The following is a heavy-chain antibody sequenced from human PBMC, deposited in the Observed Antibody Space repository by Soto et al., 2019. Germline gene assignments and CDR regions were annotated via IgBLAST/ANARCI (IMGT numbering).Heavy chain of an antibody. J-gene: IGHJ4*02. Sequence: EVQLLESGGGLVQHGGSLRLSCAASGFTFSSYAMSWVRQAPGKGLEWVSAISGSGGSTYYADSVKGRFTISRDNSRNPLYRQMNSLRAEDTAVYYCAKNLARNEWLLLLRGFDYWGQGTLVTVSS. D-gene: IGHD3-22*01. CDR2: ISGSGGST. CDR1: GFTFSSYA. CDR3: AKNLARNEWLLLLRGFDY. V-gene: IGHV3-23*01.